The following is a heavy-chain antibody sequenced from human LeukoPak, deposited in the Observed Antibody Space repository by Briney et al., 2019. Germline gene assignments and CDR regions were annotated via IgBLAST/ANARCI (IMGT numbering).Heavy chain of an antibody. D-gene: IGHD3-16*02. CDR1: GGSISSSNW. CDR3: ARHPSALSVFDI. J-gene: IGHJ3*02. CDR2: IYHSGST. V-gene: IGHV4-4*02. Sequence: SETLSLTCAVSGGSISSSNWWSWVRQPPGKGLEWIGEIYHSGSTNYNPSLKSRVTISVDTSKNQFSLKLSSVTAADTAVYYCARHPSALSVFDIWGQGTIVTVSS.